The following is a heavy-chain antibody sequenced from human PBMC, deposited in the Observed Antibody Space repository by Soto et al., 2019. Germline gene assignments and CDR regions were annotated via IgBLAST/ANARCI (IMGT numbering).Heavy chain of an antibody. D-gene: IGHD1-26*01. CDR3: ARDLKGTGGASWY. Sequence: EVQLVESGGGLVQPGGSLRLSCAASGFTVSSNYMNWVRQAPGKGLEWVSGISSGGTTYNADSVRGRFSISRDNSKNTLYLQMDSLRPEDTAMYYCARDLKGTGGASWYWGQGTLVTVSS. CDR2: ISSGGTT. J-gene: IGHJ4*02. V-gene: IGHV3-53*01. CDR1: GFTVSSNY.